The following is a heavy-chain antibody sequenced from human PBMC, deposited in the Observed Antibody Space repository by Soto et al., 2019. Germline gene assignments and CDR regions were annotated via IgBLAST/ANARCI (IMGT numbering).Heavy chain of an antibody. CDR3: ARVELAVSLKYGMDV. D-gene: IGHD6-6*01. CDR2: IYHSGTT. J-gene: IGHJ6*02. V-gene: IGHV4-38-2*01. CDR1: GYSIGSAYH. Sequence: SETLSLTCAVSGYSIGSAYHWGWIRQPPGKGLEWIGNIYHSGTTYYNPSLESRVTISVDTSKNQFSLKLSSVTAADTAVYYCARVELAVSLKYGMDVWGQGTTVTVSS.